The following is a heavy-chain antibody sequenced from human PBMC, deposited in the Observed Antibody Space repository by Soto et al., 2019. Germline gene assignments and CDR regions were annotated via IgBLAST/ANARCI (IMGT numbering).Heavy chain of an antibody. CDR2: IKQDGSEK. D-gene: IGHD2-15*01. J-gene: IGHJ6*03. CDR3: ARGLYCSGGSCSFRYYYYYYMGV. CDR1: GFTFSSYW. Sequence: GGSLRLSCAASGFTFSSYWMSWVRQAPGKGLEWVANIKQDGSEKYYVDSVKGRFTISRDNAKNSLYLQMSSLRAEDTAVYYCARGLYCSGGSCSFRYYYYYYMGVWGKGTKVTVSS. V-gene: IGHV3-7*01.